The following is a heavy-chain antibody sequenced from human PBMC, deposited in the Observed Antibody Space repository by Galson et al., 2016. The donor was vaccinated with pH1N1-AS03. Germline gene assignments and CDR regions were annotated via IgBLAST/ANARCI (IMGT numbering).Heavy chain of an antibody. J-gene: IGHJ3*02. D-gene: IGHD5-24*01. CDR1: GGSFSDYF. CDR3: ARIHPELPNI. V-gene: IGHV4-34*01. Sequence: ETLSLTCAVYGGSFSDYFWAWIRQPPGMGLEWIGDINHIGGANYNPSLKSRVTLSADRSKNQFSLKLYSVTAADTAVYYCARIHPELPNIWGQGTLVNV. CDR2: INHIGGA.